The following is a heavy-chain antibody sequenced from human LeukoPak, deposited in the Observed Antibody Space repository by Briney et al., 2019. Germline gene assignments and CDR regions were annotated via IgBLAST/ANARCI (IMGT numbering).Heavy chain of an antibody. Sequence: SETLSLTCTVSGGSISSGSYYWSWIRQPAGKGLEWIGRIYTSGSTNYNPSLKSRVTISVDTSKNQFSLNLTSVTAADTAVYYCASPYSGSFGGSYYYGVDVWGQGTTVTVSS. V-gene: IGHV4-61*02. D-gene: IGHD1-26*01. CDR3: ASPYSGSFGGSYYYGVDV. J-gene: IGHJ6*02. CDR1: GGSISSGSYY. CDR2: IYTSGST.